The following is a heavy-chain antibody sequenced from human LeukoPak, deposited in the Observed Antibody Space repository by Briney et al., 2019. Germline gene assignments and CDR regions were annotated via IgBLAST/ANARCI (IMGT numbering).Heavy chain of an antibody. CDR3: ARGSVIVDY. CDR2: IYYSGST. V-gene: IGHV4-59*01. Sequence: SETLSLTCTVSGGSISSYYWSWIRQPPGKGLEWIGYIYYSGSTNYNPSLKSRVTISVDTSKNQFALKLSSVTAADTAVYYCARGSVIVDYWGQGTLVTVSS. D-gene: IGHD4-11*01. J-gene: IGHJ4*02. CDR1: GGSISSYY.